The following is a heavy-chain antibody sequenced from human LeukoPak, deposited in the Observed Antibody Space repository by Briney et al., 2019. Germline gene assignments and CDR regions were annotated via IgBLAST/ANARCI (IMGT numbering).Heavy chain of an antibody. CDR2: IRYDGSNK. D-gene: IGHD3/OR15-3a*01. CDR3: ARGSGYKYDFTGRERTKSRLDY. CDR1: GFTFSSYG. J-gene: IGHJ4*02. Sequence: GGSLRLSCAASGFTFSSYGMHWVRQAPGKGLEWVAFIRYDGSNKYYADSVKGRFTISGDNSKNTLYLQMNSLRAEDTATYYCARGSGYKYDFTGRERTKSRLDYWGQGTLVAVSS. V-gene: IGHV3-30*02.